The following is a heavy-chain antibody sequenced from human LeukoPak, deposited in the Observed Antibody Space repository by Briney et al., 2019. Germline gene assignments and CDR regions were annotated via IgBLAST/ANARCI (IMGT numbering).Heavy chain of an antibody. CDR1: GGSISSSSYY. J-gene: IGHJ4*02. V-gene: IGHV4-39*01. D-gene: IGHD6-13*01. Sequence: SETLSLTCTVSGGSISSSSYYWGWIRQPPGKGLEWIGSIYYSGSTYYNPSLKSRVTISVDTSKNQFTLKLSSVTAADTAVYYCARRLAGTEDYWGQGTLVTVSS. CDR2: IYYSGST. CDR3: ARRLAGTEDY.